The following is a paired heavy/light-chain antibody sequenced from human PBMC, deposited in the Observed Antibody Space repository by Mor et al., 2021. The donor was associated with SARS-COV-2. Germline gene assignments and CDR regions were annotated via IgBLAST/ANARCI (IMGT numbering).Light chain of an antibody. J-gene: IGKJ3*01. CDR2: KVS. Sequence: DVVLTQSPLSLPVTLGQPASISCRSSQSLVQSDGNTYLSWFQQRPGQSPRRLIYKVSNRDSGVPDRFSGSGSGTDFTLKISRVEAEDVGVYYCMQAKSWPTFGPGTKVDIK. CDR1: QSLVQSDGNTY. V-gene: IGKV2-30*02. CDR3: MQAKSWPT.
Heavy chain of an antibody. J-gene: IGHJ4*02. CDR3: WGDSSAYWVGTGGY. CDR1: GFSVSNSY. V-gene: IGHV3-53*02. CDR2: IYDDGRT. D-gene: IGHD3-22*01. Sequence: DVQLVETGGGLIQPGGSLRLSCAASGFSVSNSYMSWVRQYPGKGLEWVSIIYDDGRTFYANSVKGRFIISRDNSENTLYLQMNTLRTEDTAVYFCWGDSSAYWVGTGGYWGQGTLVTVSS.